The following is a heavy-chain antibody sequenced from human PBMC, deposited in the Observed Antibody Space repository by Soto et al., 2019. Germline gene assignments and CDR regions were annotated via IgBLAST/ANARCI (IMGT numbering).Heavy chain of an antibody. Sequence: QVQLVQSGAEVKKPGASVKVSCNASGYTFTSYYMHWVRQAPGQGLEWMGIINPSGGSTSYAQKFQGRVTMTRDTSTSTVYMELSSLRSEDTAVYYCARDSPSYYYDSSGYYYGYWGQGTLVTVSS. J-gene: IGHJ4*02. CDR3: ARDSPSYYYDSSGYYYGY. CDR2: INPSGGST. D-gene: IGHD3-22*01. V-gene: IGHV1-46*01. CDR1: GYTFTSYY.